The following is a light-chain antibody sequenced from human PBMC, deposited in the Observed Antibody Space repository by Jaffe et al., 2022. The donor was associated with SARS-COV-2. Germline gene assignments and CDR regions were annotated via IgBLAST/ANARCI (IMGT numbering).Light chain of an antibody. Sequence: DIQMTQSPSTLSASVGDRVTITCRTSQSVSTWLAWYQQKPGKAPKPLIYEASSLESGVPSRFSGSGSGTEFTLTISSLQPDDFATYYCQYRGTFGQGTKVEIK. CDR2: EAS. CDR1: QSVSTW. J-gene: IGKJ1*01. V-gene: IGKV1-5*03. CDR3: QYRGT.